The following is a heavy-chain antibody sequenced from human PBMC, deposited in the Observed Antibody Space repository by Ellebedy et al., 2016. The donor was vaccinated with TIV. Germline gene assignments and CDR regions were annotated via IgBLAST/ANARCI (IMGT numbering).Heavy chain of an antibody. CDR1: GYTFTSYG. CDR3: ARGAVAGKGLLVD. CDR2: MNPNSGNT. V-gene: IGHV1-8*02. D-gene: IGHD6-19*01. J-gene: IGHJ4*02. Sequence: ASVKVSXKASGYTFTSYGISWVRQAPGQGLEWMGWMNPNSGNTGYAQKFQGRVTMTRNTSISTAYMELSSLRSEDTAVYYCARGAVAGKGLLVDWGQGTLVTVSS.